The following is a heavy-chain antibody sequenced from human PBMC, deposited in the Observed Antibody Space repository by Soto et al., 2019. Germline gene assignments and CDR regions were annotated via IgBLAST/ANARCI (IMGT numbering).Heavy chain of an antibody. Sequence: PGGSLRLSCAVSGFTFSDYYMSWIRQAPGKGLEWVSYISSSGSTIYYADSVKGRFTISRDNAKNSLYLQMNSLRAEDTAVYYCARDKDSSSSGYYYYGMDVWGQGTTVTV. CDR2: ISSSGSTI. V-gene: IGHV3-11*01. J-gene: IGHJ6*02. CDR1: GFTFSDYY. CDR3: ARDKDSSSSGYYYYGMDV. D-gene: IGHD6-6*01.